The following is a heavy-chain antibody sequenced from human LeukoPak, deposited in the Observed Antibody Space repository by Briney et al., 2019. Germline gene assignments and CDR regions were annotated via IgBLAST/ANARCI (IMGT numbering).Heavy chain of an antibody. V-gene: IGHV1-18*01. Sequence: ASVTVSFTASGYTFTNYGIAWVRQAPGQGLEWMGWISTHNGNTDYAQKLQGRVTVTTDTSTSTAYMELRSLRSDDTAVYYCARDGPGYCSSTSCFDAFDIWGQGTMVTVSS. CDR1: GYTFTNYG. J-gene: IGHJ3*02. D-gene: IGHD2-2*01. CDR3: ARDGPGYCSSTSCFDAFDI. CDR2: ISTHNGNT.